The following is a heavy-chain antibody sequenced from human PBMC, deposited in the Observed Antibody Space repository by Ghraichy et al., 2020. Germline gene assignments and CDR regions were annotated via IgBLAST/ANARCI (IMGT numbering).Heavy chain of an antibody. D-gene: IGHD5-12*01. CDR1: GFTFSSYG. CDR3: AKDHGRLYSRSGYDYYYYGMDV. Sequence: GGSLRLSCAASGFTFSSYGMHWVRQAPGKGLEWVAVISYDGSNKYYADSVKGRFTISRDNSKNTLYLQMNSLRAEDTAVYYCAKDHGRLYSRSGYDYYYYGMDVWGQGTTVTVSS. CDR2: ISYDGSNK. J-gene: IGHJ6*02. V-gene: IGHV3-30*18.